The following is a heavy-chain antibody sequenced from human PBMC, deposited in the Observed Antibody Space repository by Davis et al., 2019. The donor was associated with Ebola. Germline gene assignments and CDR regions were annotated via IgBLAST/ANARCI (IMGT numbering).Heavy chain of an antibody. CDR3: TTAQWLRWVDY. D-gene: IGHD5-12*01. CDR2: IKSKTDGGTT. Sequence: GGSLRLSCAASGFTFSSYSMNWVRQAPGKGLEWVGRIKSKTDGGTTDYAAPVKGRFTISRDDSKNTLYLQMNSLKTEDTAVYYCTTAQWLRWVDYWGQGTLVTVSS. V-gene: IGHV3-15*07. CDR1: GFTFSSYS. J-gene: IGHJ4*02.